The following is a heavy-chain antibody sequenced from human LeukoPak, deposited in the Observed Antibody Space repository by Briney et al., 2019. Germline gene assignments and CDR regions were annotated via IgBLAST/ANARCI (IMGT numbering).Heavy chain of an antibody. CDR3: ATLGYCSGGSCYTAMSEYFQH. CDR2: IYNSGRN. Sequence: PSETLSLTRPVSGGSLRSSSYYWGWPRQPPGRGLEWVGGIYNSGRNYYNPSLKSRVTISVDTSKNQFSLKLSSVTAADTAVYYCATLGYCSGGSCYTAMSEYFQHWGQGTLVTVSS. CDR1: GGSLRSSSYY. D-gene: IGHD2-15*01. J-gene: IGHJ1*01. V-gene: IGHV4-39*01.